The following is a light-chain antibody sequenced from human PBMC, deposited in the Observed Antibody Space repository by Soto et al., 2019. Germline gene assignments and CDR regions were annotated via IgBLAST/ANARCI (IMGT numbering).Light chain of an antibody. CDR2: GAS. V-gene: IGKV3-20*01. Sequence: EIVLTQSPGTLFLSRGERATLSCRASQTVSSSYLAWYQQKPGQAPRLLIYGASSRATGIPDRFSGSGSGTDFTLTISRLEPEDFAVYYCQQYGSSPRTFGQGTKWIS. CDR1: QTVSSSY. CDR3: QQYGSSPRT. J-gene: IGKJ1*01.